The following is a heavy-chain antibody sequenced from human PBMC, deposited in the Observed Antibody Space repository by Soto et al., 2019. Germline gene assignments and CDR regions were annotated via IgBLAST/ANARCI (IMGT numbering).Heavy chain of an antibody. Sequence: SETLSLTCTVSGYSITTYSYYWGWLRQPPGKGLEWIGSITYTGDTYYNPSLEGRVTISVDTSTSTVYMELSSLRSEDTAVYYCARDEGGTIFGVVIGVYTYYMDVWGKGTTVTVSS. V-gene: IGHV4-39*07. CDR1: GYSITTYSYY. D-gene: IGHD3-3*01. CDR3: ARDEGGTIFGVVIGVYTYYMDV. CDR2: ITYTGDT. J-gene: IGHJ6*03.